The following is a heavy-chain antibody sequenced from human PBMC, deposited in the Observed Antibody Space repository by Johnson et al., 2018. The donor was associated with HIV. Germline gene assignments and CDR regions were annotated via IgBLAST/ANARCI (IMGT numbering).Heavy chain of an antibody. D-gene: IGHD5-24*01. Sequence: EQLVESGGGLVQPGGSLRLSCAASGFTVSSNYMSWVRQAPGKGLEWVSVIYIGDGTYYADSVRGRFIISRDNSKNTLYLQMNSLRAEDTAVYYCARACRDGYTCDVYDIWGQGTMVTVSS. V-gene: IGHV3-66*01. J-gene: IGHJ3*02. CDR2: IYIGDGT. CDR3: ARACRDGYTCDVYDI. CDR1: GFTVSSNY.